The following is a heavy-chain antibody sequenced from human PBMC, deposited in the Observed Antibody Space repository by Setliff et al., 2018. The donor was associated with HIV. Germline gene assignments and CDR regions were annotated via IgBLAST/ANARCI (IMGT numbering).Heavy chain of an antibody. V-gene: IGHV1-18*01. CDR3: ARGKTWLQFLDY. J-gene: IGHJ4*02. CDR2: INTHIGYT. Sequence: ASVKVSCKASGYTFNNYGSSWVRQAPGQGLEWMGWINTHIGYTNYAQNVQGRVTVTIDRSPSTANMQLRSLKSDDQAVYYCARGKTWLQFLDYWGQGTLVTVSS. D-gene: IGHD5-12*01. CDR1: GYTFNNYG.